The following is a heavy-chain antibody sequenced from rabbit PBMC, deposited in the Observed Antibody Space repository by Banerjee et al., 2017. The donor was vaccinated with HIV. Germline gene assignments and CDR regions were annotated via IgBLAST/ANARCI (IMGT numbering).Heavy chain of an antibody. J-gene: IGHJ6*01. CDR3: ARGGYYTSNTYYDL. CDR1: GFSFSSGYD. CDR2: IYTGDGST. Sequence: QSLEESGGDLVKPGASLTLTCTASGFSFSSGYDMCWVRQAPGKGLEWIACIYTGDGSTYYASWAKGRFTISKTSSTTVTLQMTSLTAADTATYFCARGGYYTSNTYYDLWGQGTLVTVS. V-gene: IGHV1S40*01. D-gene: IGHD8-1*01.